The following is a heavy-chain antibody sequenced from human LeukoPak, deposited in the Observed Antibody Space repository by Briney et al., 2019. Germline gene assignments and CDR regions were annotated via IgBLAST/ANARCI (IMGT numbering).Heavy chain of an antibody. CDR1: GYSFRDYW. CDR3: ARGPEYDYWSTYPTPPEGDYFDP. V-gene: IGHV5-51*01. Sequence: GESLKISCKGSGYSFRDYWIGWVRQMPGKGLEWMGIMYAGDSDIRYSPSFEGQVIMSADNTISTAYLQWRRLKASDTAMYYCARGPEYDYWSTYPTPPEGDYFDPWGQGTLVTVSS. D-gene: IGHD3-3*01. J-gene: IGHJ5*02. CDR2: MYAGDSDI.